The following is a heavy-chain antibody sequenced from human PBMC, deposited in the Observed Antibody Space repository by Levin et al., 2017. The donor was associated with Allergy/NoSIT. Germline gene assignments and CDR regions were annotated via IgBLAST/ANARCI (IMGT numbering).Heavy chain of an antibody. D-gene: IGHD3-10*01. CDR3: ARDGWGSNLWAFDM. Sequence: SCAASGFSFSNYRINWVRQAPGKGLEWLSYISSSSSTIYYADSVKGRFTISRDNGKNALYLEMNSLRAEDTAVYYCARDGWGSNLWAFDMWGQGTMVTVSS. J-gene: IGHJ3*02. CDR2: ISSSSSTI. V-gene: IGHV3-48*01. CDR1: GFSFSNYR.